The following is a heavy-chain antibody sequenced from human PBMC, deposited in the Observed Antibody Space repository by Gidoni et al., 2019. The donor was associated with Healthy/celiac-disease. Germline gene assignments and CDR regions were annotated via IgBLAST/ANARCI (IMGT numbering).Heavy chain of an antibody. D-gene: IGHD3-10*01. CDR3: ARDAIWFGEFDNFDY. V-gene: IGHV3-33*01. CDR1: GFTFRSDG. CDR2: IWFVGSNK. Sequence: QVQLVESGGGVVQPGRSLRRSCAASGFTFRSDGMHWVRQAPGKGLEWVAVIWFVGSNKYYADSVKGRFTISRDNSKNTLYLQMNSLRAEDTAVYYCARDAIWFGEFDNFDYWGQGTLVTVSS. J-gene: IGHJ4*02.